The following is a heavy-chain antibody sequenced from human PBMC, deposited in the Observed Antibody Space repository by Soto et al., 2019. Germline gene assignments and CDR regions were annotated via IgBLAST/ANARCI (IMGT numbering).Heavy chain of an antibody. Sequence: GGSLRLSCAASGFTFTTYTMSWVRQAPGKGLEWVSVISGSGGSTYYADSVKGRFTISRDNPKNTLYLQMNSLRAEDTAVYYCAKATKTGLFDYWGQGTLVTVSS. CDR2: ISGSGGST. J-gene: IGHJ4*02. V-gene: IGHV3-23*01. CDR1: GFTFTTYT. CDR3: AKATKTGLFDY.